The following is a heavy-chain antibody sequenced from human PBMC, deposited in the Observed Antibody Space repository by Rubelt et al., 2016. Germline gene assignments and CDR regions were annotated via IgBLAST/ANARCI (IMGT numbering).Heavy chain of an antibody. CDR1: GFTFSSYA. CDR2: ISSSSSYI. D-gene: IGHD6-19*01. CDR3: AKGPRSSGPYDY. V-gene: IGHV3-23*01. J-gene: IGHJ4*02. Sequence: EVQLLESGGGLVQPGGSLRLSCAASGFTFSSYAMSWVRQAPGKGLEWVSSISSSSSYIYYADSVKGRFTISRDNSKNTLYLQMNSLRAEDTAVYYCAKGPRSSGPYDYWGQGTLVTVSS.